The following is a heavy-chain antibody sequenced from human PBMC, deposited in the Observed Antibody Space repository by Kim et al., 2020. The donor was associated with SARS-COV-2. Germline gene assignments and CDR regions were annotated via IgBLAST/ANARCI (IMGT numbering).Heavy chain of an antibody. J-gene: IGHJ4*02. Sequence: GGSLRLSCAASGFTFSSYGMHWVRQAPGKGLEWVAVISYDGSNKYYADSVKGRFTISRDNSKNTLYLQMNSLRAEDTAVYYCAKDLGDYGDYLGLAYWGQGTLVTVSS. V-gene: IGHV3-30*18. CDR1: GFTFSSYG. CDR3: AKDLGDYGDYLGLAY. CDR2: ISYDGSNK. D-gene: IGHD4-17*01.